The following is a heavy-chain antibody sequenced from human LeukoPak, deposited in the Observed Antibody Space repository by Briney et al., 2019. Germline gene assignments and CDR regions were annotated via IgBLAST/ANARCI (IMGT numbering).Heavy chain of an antibody. Sequence: GGSLRLSCAGSRCFFSNAWMSWVRQAPGQGLEWVAYISNSGSTIYYADSVEVRFTISRDNAKNSLYLQTNSLRAEDTAVYYCAELGITMIGGVWGKGTTVTTPS. J-gene: IGHJ6*04. CDR3: AELGITMIGGV. V-gene: IGHV3-48*03. CDR1: RCFFSNAW. D-gene: IGHD3-10*02. CDR2: ISNSGSTI.